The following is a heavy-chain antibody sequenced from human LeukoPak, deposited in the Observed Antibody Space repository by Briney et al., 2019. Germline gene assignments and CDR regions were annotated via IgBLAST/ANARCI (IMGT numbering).Heavy chain of an antibody. Sequence: GGSLRLSCAASGFTFSSYGMHWVRQAPGKGLEWVAVISYDGSNKYYADSVKGRFTISRDNSKNTLYLQMNSLRAEDTAVYYCARDPWGTAMAPFDYWGQGTLVTVSS. CDR3: ARDPWGTAMAPFDY. CDR2: ISYDGSNK. CDR1: GFTFSSYG. V-gene: IGHV3-30*03. J-gene: IGHJ4*02. D-gene: IGHD5-18*01.